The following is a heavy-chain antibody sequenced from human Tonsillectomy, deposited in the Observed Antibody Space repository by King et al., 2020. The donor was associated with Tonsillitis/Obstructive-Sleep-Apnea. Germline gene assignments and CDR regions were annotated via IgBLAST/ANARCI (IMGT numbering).Heavy chain of an antibody. CDR2: IYWDDDK. V-gene: IGHV2-5*02. D-gene: IGHD4-11*01. J-gene: IGHJ4*02. CDR1: GFSLSTSGVG. CDR3: AHTLTTITDFDF. Sequence: TLKESGPTLVKPTQTLTLTCTFSGFSLSTSGVGVGWIRQPPGKALEWLGLIYWDDDKRYSPSLKSRLTITKDTSKNQVVLTMTNMDPMYTATYYCAHTLTTITDFDFWGQGTLVTGSS.